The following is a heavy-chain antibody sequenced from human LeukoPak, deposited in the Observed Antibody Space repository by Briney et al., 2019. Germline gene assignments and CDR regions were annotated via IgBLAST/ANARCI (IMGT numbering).Heavy chain of an antibody. CDR2: IYYSGST. Sequence: KTSETLSLTCTVSGGSISSGGYYWSWIRQHPGKGLEWIGYIYYSGSTYYNPSLKSRVTISVDTSKNQFSLKLSSVTAADTAVYYCARVGNGGSSGRDAFDIWGQGTMVTVSS. CDR1: GGSISSGGYY. D-gene: IGHD1-26*01. V-gene: IGHV4-31*03. J-gene: IGHJ3*02. CDR3: ARVGNGGSSGRDAFDI.